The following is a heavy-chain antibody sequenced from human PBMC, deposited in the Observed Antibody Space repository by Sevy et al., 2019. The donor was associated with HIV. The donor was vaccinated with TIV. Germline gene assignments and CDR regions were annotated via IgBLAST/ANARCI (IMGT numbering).Heavy chain of an antibody. V-gene: IGHV4-30-4*01. D-gene: IGHD4-4*01. CDR1: GGSISSGDYY. Sequence: SETLSLTCTVSGGSISSGDYYWSWIRQPPGKGLEWIGYIYYSGSTYYNPSLKSRVTISVDTSKNQSSLKLSSVTAADTAVYYCARDYLQGSYYYYYGMDVWGQGTTVTVSS. CDR2: IYYSGST. J-gene: IGHJ6*02. CDR3: ARDYLQGSYYYYYGMDV.